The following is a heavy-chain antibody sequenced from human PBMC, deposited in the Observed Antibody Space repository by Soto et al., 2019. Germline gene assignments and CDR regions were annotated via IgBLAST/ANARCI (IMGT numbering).Heavy chain of an antibody. CDR3: ASGGTPLDD. V-gene: IGHV1-18*01. Sequence: GASVKVSCKTSGYTFTNFGLSWVRQAPGQGLEWMGWISAYNGNTNYAQNFQGRVTMTTDTSTSTAYMELRSLRSDDTAWDYCASGGTPLDDWGQGTLVTVSS. D-gene: IGHD3-16*01. CDR2: ISAYNGNT. J-gene: IGHJ4*02. CDR1: GYTFTNFG.